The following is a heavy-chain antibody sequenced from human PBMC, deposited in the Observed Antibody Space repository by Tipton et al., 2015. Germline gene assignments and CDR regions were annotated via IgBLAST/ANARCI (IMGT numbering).Heavy chain of an antibody. CDR1: SDPISKYY. D-gene: IGHD5-24*01. J-gene: IGHJ6*02. CDR2: IQYSGST. V-gene: IGHV4-59*01. Sequence: TLSLTCSVSSDPISKYYWSWIRQPPGKELEWIGYIQYSGSTNYNPSLKSRVTISVDTSKNQFSLTLNSVAAADTAVYYCARDLEHGMDVWGHGTTVTVSS. CDR3: ARDLEHGMDV.